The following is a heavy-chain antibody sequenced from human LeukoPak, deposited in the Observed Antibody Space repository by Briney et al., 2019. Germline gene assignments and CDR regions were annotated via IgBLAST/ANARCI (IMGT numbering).Heavy chain of an antibody. J-gene: IGHJ4*02. Sequence: ASVKVSCKASVYTFTCYYMHWVRHAPGQGLEWMGWISPNSGGTNYAQKFQGRATMTRDTSISTAYMELSRLRSDDTAMYYCARDFEVVTAIPWYFDYWGQGTLVTVSS. D-gene: IGHD2-21*02. CDR1: VYTFTCYY. CDR3: ARDFEVVTAIPWYFDY. CDR2: ISPNSGGT. V-gene: IGHV1-2*02.